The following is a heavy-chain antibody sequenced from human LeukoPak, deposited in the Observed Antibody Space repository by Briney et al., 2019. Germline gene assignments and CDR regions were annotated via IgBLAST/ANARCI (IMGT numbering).Heavy chain of an antibody. CDR3: ARGTSSSWYAWFDP. CDR1: GFTFSSYV. Sequence: RTGRSLRLSCAASGFTFSSYVMHWVRQAPGKGLEWVAIISYDGSNEYYADSVKGRFTISRDNSKNTLYLQMNSLRAEDTAVYYCARGTSSSWYAWFDPWGQGTLVTVSS. J-gene: IGHJ5*02. CDR2: ISYDGSNE. V-gene: IGHV3-30*04. D-gene: IGHD6-13*01.